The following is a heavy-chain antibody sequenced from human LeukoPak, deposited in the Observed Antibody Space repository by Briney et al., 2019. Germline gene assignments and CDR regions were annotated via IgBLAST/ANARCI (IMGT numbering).Heavy chain of an antibody. CDR3: ARGGFFLWISAAGWFDP. D-gene: IGHD6-25*01. Sequence: GGSLRLSCAASGFTFSSYWMHWVRQAPGKGLVWVSRINSDGSSTSYADSVKGRFTISRDNAKNTLYLQMNSLRAEDTAVYYCARGGFFLWISAAGWFDPWGQGTLVTVSS. CDR2: INSDGSST. V-gene: IGHV3-74*01. J-gene: IGHJ5*02. CDR1: GFTFSSYW.